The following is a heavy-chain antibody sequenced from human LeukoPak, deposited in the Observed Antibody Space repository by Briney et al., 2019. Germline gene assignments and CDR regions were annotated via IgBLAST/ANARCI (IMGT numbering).Heavy chain of an antibody. J-gene: IGHJ3*02. CDR1: GGSISSSSYY. D-gene: IGHD3-10*01. CDR2: IYYSGST. CDR3: ARVRRGRSAFDI. V-gene: IGHV4-39*01. Sequence: PSETLSLTCTVSGGSISSSSYYWGWIRQPPGKGLEWIGSIYYSGSTYYNPSLKSRVAISVDTSKNQFSLKLSSVTAADTAVYYCARVRRGRSAFDIWGQGTMVTVSS.